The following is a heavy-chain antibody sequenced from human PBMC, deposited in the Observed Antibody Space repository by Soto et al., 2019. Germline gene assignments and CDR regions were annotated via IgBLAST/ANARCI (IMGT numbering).Heavy chain of an antibody. D-gene: IGHD6-13*01. CDR2: IYYSRST. CDR3: ARENLGSSRAID. V-gene: IGHV4-59*01. Sequence: SETLSLTCTVSGASTGSSYWTWIRQPPGKGLEWMGYIYYSRSTNYNPSLTGRVSMTVDTSKNQFSLKLSSVTAADTAVYYCARENLGSSRAIDWGQGTLVTVSS. J-gene: IGHJ4*02. CDR1: GASTGSSY.